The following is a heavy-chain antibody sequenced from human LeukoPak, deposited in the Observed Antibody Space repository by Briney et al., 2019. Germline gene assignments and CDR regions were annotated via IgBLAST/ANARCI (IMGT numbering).Heavy chain of an antibody. CDR3: ARGGSPIYYYYMDV. CDR2: MNPNSGNT. D-gene: IGHD2-2*01. Sequence: ASVKVSCKASGYTFTSYDINWVRQATGQGLEWMGWMNPNSGNTGYAQKFHGRVTMTRDTSISTAYMELSRLRSDDTAVYYCARGGSPIYYYYMDVWGKGTTVTISS. V-gene: IGHV1-8*01. CDR1: GYTFTSYD. J-gene: IGHJ6*03.